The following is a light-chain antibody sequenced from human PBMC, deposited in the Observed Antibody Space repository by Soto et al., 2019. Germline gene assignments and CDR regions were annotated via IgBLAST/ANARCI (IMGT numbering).Light chain of an antibody. CDR2: EVS. CDR1: SSDDGGYNY. V-gene: IGLV2-14*01. J-gene: IGLJ1*01. CDR3: RSYTSNSTLYV. Sequence: QSVLTQPASVSGSPGQSITSSCTGTSSDDGGYNYVSWYQQHPGKTPKLKIYEVSNRPSGVSNRFSGSKSGNTASLTISGLQAEDEADYYCRSYTSNSTLYVFGTGIKLTV.